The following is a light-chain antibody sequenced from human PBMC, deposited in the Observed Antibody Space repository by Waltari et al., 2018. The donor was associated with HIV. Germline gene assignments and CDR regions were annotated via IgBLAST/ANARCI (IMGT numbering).Light chain of an antibody. CDR3: AAWDDSLNGWV. CDR1: SSNIGSNT. CDR2: SNI. Sequence: QSVLTQPPSASGTPGQRVTIPCSGSSSNIGSNTVHWYQQLPGTAPKLLIYSNIQRPSWVPDRFSGSKSGTSVARAISGLQSEDDTDYYCAAWDDSLNGWVFGGGTKLTVL. V-gene: IGLV1-44*01. J-gene: IGLJ3*02.